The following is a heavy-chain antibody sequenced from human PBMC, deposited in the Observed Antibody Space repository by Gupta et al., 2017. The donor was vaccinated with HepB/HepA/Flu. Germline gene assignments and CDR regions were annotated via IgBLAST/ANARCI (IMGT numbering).Heavy chain of an antibody. V-gene: IGHV3-7*01. CDR3: AKYGSYYYDY. Sequence: EVQLVESGGGLVQPGGSLRLSCGASGFIFSSYWMSWVRQAPGKGLEWVANIKQDGSQKDEVDSVKGRFKISRDKARNSVYLQMSSLRAEDTAIYDGAKYGSYYYDYGGQGTLVTVSS. CDR2: IKQDGSQK. CDR1: GFIFSSYW. J-gene: IGHJ4*02. D-gene: IGHD3-10*01.